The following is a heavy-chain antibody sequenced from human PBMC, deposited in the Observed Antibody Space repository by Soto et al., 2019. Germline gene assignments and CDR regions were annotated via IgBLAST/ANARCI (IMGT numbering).Heavy chain of an antibody. CDR2: ISSSSSTI. CDR3: ARDFPTGAGTGYYGMDV. CDR1: GFTFSSYS. J-gene: IGHJ6*02. V-gene: IGHV3-48*02. Sequence: PGGSLRLSCGASGFTFSSYSMNWGRQAPGKGLEWVSYISSSSSTIYYADSVKGRFTISRDNAKNSLYLQMNSLRDEDTAVYYCARDFPTGAGTGYYGMDVWGQGTTVTVSS. D-gene: IGHD6-19*01.